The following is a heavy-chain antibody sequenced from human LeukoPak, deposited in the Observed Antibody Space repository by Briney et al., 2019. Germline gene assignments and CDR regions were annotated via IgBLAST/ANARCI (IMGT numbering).Heavy chain of an antibody. V-gene: IGHV3-74*01. CDR2: INSDGSST. CDR3: AKDWTGTKPFDL. Sequence: GGSLRLSCAASGFTFRSYWMHWVRQAPGKGLVWVSRINSDGSSTNYADSVKGRFTISRDNAKNTLYLQMNSLRAEDTAVYYCAKDWTGTKPFDLWGRGTLVTVSS. D-gene: IGHD3/OR15-3a*01. J-gene: IGHJ2*01. CDR1: GFTFRSYW.